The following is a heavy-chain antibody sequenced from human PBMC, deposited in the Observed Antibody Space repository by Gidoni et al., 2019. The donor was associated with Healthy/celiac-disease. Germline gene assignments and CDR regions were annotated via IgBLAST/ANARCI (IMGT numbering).Heavy chain of an antibody. J-gene: IGHJ4*02. Sequence: QLQLPESGPGLVKPSETLSLTCTVPGGSIGSSSYYWGWIRQPPGKGLEWIGSIYYSGSTYYNPSLKSRVTISVDTSKNQFSLKLSSVTAADTAVYYCASLAPTVGGDYWGQGTLVTVSS. CDR1: GGSIGSSSYY. V-gene: IGHV4-39*01. D-gene: IGHD4-17*01. CDR3: ASLAPTVGGDY. CDR2: IYYSGST.